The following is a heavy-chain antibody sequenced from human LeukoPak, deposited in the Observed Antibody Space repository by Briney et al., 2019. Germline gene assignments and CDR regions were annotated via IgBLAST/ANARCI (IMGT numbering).Heavy chain of an antibody. Sequence: SETLSLTCAVYGGSFSGYYWSWIRQPPGKGLEWIGEINHSGSTNYNPSLKSRVTISVDTSKNQFSLKLSSVTAADTAVFYCARDGIAAAGKGGGDYWGQGTLVTVSS. J-gene: IGHJ4*02. V-gene: IGHV4-34*01. CDR2: INHSGST. D-gene: IGHD6-13*01. CDR3: ARDGIAAAGKGGGDY. CDR1: GGSFSGYY.